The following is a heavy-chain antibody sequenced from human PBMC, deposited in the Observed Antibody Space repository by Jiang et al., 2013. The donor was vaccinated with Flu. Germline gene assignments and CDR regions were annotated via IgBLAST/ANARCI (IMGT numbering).Heavy chain of an antibody. J-gene: IGHJ4*02. CDR3: ACGAYNYVDF. D-gene: IGHD5-24*01. Sequence: LLKPSETLSLTCTVSGGSVSSSTHYWGWIRQPPTGGLEWIGSTSYNGSPYYNPSLKGRVTISVDTSKSQFSLHLRSVTATDTAVYFCACGAYNYVDFWGQGTQVIVSP. CDR1: GGSVSSSTHY. V-gene: IGHV4-39*01. CDR2: TSYNGSP.